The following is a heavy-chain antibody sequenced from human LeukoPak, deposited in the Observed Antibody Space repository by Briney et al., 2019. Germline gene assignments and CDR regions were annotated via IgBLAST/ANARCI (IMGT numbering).Heavy chain of an antibody. CDR2: ISSSSSYI. V-gene: IGHV3-21*01. CDR1: GFTFSSYS. Sequence: PGGSLRLPCAASGFTFSSYSMNWVRQAPGKGLEWVSSISSSSSYIYYADSVKGRFTISRDNAKNSLYLQMNSLRAEDTAVYYCARGVSYDFWSGYFYWGQGTLVTVSS. J-gene: IGHJ4*02. CDR3: ARGVSYDFWSGYFY. D-gene: IGHD3-3*01.